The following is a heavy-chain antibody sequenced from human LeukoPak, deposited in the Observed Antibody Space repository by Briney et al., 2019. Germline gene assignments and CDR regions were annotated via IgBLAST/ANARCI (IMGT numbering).Heavy chain of an antibody. Sequence: SETLSLTCAVYGGSFSGYSWNWIRQPPVKGREWIGEINHSGGTNYNPSRKSRVTISVHTSKKQFSLKLSSETAADTAVYYCARGVDYYGVWGQGTLVTVSS. D-gene: IGHD3-10*01. CDR1: GGSFSGYS. CDR3: ARGVDYYGV. V-gene: IGHV4-34*01. J-gene: IGHJ4*02. CDR2: INHSGGT.